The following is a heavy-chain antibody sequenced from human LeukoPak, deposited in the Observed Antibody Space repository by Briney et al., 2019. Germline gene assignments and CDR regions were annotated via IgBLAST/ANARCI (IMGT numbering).Heavy chain of an antibody. V-gene: IGHV3-9*01. Sequence: GGSLRLSCAASGFTFDDYAMHWVRQAPGKGLEWVSGISWNSGSIGYADSVKGRFTISRDNAKNSLYLQMNSLRAEDTALYYCAKDIDEMVTASAAMDVWGQGTTVTVSS. CDR3: AKDIDEMVTASAAMDV. CDR1: GFTFDDYA. CDR2: ISWNSGSI. J-gene: IGHJ6*02. D-gene: IGHD2-21*02.